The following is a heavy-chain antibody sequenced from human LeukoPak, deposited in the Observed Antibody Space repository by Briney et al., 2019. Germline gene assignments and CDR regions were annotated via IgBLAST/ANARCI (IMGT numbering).Heavy chain of an antibody. Sequence: GGSLRLSCAASGFTSSSYSMSWVRQAPGKGLEWVSSISSSSSYIYYADSVKGRFAISRDNAKNSLYLQMNSLRAEDTAVYYCAREGGRGDFDYWGQGTLVTVSS. CDR3: AREGGRGDFDY. J-gene: IGHJ4*02. V-gene: IGHV3-21*01. CDR2: ISSSSSYI. CDR1: GFTSSSYS. D-gene: IGHD3-10*01.